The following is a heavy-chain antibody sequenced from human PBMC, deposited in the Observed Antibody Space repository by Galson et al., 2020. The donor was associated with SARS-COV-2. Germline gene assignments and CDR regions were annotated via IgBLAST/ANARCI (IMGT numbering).Heavy chain of an antibody. CDR2: VNAGNGNT. Sequence: ASVKVSCKASGYSFINYAIHWVRQVPGQRLEWMGWVNAGNGNTKYSQKFQGRVTFTRDTSASTAHMELNSLKSKDTGLYYCARDGRLYYYMDVWGKGTTVTISS. CDR1: GYSFINYA. CDR3: ARDGRLYYYMDV. J-gene: IGHJ6*03. V-gene: IGHV1-3*01. D-gene: IGHD1-26*01.